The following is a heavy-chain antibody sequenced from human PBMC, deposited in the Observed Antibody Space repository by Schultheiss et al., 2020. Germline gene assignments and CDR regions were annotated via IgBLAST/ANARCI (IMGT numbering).Heavy chain of an antibody. D-gene: IGHD6-19*01. J-gene: IGHJ4*02. CDR1: GFTFSSYA. CDR2: ISGSGANT. Sequence: GESLKISCAASGFTFSSYAMSWVRQAPGKGLEWVSDISGSGANTYYVDSVKGRFTISRDNAKNSLYLQMNSLRAEDTAVYYCAVDQQWLVPGYWGQGTLVTVSS. V-gene: IGHV3-23*01. CDR3: AVDQQWLVPGY.